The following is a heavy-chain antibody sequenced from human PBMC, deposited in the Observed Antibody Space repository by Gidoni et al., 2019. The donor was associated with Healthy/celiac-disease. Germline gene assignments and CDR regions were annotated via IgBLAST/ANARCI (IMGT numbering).Heavy chain of an antibody. J-gene: IGHJ6*02. CDR1: GFTFSSYG. V-gene: IGHV3-33*01. CDR2: IWYDGSNK. Sequence: QVQLVESGGGVVQPGRSLRLSCAASGFTFSSYGMHWVRQAPGKGLEWVAVIWYDGSNKYYADSVKGRFTISRDNSKNTLYLQMNSLRAEDTAVYYCARFHHGYYYYGMDVWGQGTTVTVSS. CDR3: ARFHHGYYYYGMDV.